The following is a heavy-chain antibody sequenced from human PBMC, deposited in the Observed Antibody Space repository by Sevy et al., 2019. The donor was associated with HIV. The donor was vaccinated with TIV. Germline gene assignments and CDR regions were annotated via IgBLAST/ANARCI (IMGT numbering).Heavy chain of an antibody. CDR1: GGSFSGYY. D-gene: IGHD3-22*01. CDR2: INHSGST. J-gene: IGHJ5*02. CDR3: AGVEDMEFSDYYDSSGPSSAFDP. Sequence: SETLSLTCAVYGGSFSGYYWSWIRQPPGKGLEWIGEINHSGSTNYNPSLKSRVTISVDTSKNQFSLKLGSVTAADTAVYYCAGVEDMEFSDYYDSSGPSSAFDPWGQGTLVTVSS. V-gene: IGHV4-34*01.